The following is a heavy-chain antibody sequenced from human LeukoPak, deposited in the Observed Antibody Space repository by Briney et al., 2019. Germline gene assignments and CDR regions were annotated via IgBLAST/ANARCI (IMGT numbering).Heavy chain of an antibody. D-gene: IGHD1-26*01. CDR1: GFTCDDYG. J-gene: IGHJ6*03. CDR3: VRMGATTDYYYYYMDV. CDR2: INWNGGST. V-gene: IGHV3-20*04. Sequence: GGSLRLSCAASGFTCDDYGMNWVRQAPGKGLEWVSHINWNGGSTGYADSLKGRFTISRDNAKNSLYLEMNSLRAEDTALYYCVRMGATTDYYYYYMDVWGKGTTVTVSS.